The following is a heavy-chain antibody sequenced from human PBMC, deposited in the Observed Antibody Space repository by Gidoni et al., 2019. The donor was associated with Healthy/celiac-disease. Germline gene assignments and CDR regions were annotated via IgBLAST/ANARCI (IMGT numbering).Heavy chain of an antibody. CDR2: IYYSGST. J-gene: IGHJ4*02. D-gene: IGHD6-6*01. V-gene: IGHV4-31*01. CDR1: GGSISSGGYY. Sequence: QVQLQESGPGLVKPSQTLSLTCTVSGGSISSGGYYWSWIRQHPGKGLEWIGYIYYSGSTYYNPSLKSLVTISVDTSKNQFSLKLSSVTAADTAVYYCAREGVVSYSSSSWNYFDYWGQGTLVTVSS. CDR3: AREGVVSYSSSSWNYFDY.